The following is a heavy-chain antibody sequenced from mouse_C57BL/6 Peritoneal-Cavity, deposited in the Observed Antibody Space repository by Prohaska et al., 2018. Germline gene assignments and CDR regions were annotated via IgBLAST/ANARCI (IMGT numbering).Heavy chain of an antibody. D-gene: IGHD4-1*01. CDR2: IKPDSSTI. J-gene: IGHJ4*01. Sequence: EVKLLQSGGGLVQPGGSLKLSCAASGIDFSRYWMSWVRRAPGKGLEWFGEIKPDSSTINDAPSLKDKFIISRDNDKNTLYMQMSKERSEDTALYYCAELGAMDYWGQGTSVTVSS. CDR1: GIDFSRYW. V-gene: IGHV4-1*01. CDR3: AELGAMDY.